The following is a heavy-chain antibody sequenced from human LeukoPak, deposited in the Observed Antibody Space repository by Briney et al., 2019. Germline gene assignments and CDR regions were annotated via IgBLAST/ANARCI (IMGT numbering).Heavy chain of an antibody. D-gene: IGHD6-19*01. J-gene: IGHJ6*03. CDR2: INHRGST. CDR3: ARGGSSGWRRGAYYYYMDV. Sequence: SETLSLTCAVYGGSFSGYYWSWIRQPPGKGLEWIGEINHRGSTNYKPSLKSRVTISVDTSKNQFSLKLSSVTAADTAVYYCARGGSSGWRRGAYYYYMDVWGKGTTVTISS. V-gene: IGHV4-34*01. CDR1: GGSFSGYY.